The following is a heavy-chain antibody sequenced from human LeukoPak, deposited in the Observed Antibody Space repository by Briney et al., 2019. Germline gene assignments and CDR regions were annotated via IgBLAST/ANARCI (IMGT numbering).Heavy chain of an antibody. V-gene: IGHV3-74*01. D-gene: IGHD5-18*01. CDR3: ARDLQLWTTRDTRGRAQVGY. J-gene: IGHJ4*02. Sequence: GGSLRLACVVSGFTFSNAWMHWVRQAPGEGLVWVSRINSDGSGISYADSVKGRFTISRDNAKNTLYLQMNSLRAEDTAVYYCARDLQLWTTRDTRGRAQVGYWGQGTLVTVSS. CDR1: GFTFSNAW. CDR2: INSDGSGI.